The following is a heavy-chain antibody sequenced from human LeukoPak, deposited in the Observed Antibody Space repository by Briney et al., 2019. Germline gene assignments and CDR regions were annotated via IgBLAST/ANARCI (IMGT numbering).Heavy chain of an antibody. J-gene: IGHJ6*04. V-gene: IGHV3-23*01. CDR3: AKGGSYYYDRSGADV. CDR1: GFIFSGYA. CDR2: ISGSGANT. D-gene: IGHD3-22*01. Sequence: GGSLRLSCAASGFIFSGYAMSWVRQAPGKGLEWVSGISGSGANTDYADSVKGRFAISRDNSKNTLYLQMNSLRAEDTAVYYCAKGGSYYYDRSGADVWGKGTTVTVSS.